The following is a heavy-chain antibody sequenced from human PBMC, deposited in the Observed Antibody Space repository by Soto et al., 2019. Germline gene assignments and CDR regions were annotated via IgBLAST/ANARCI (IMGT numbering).Heavy chain of an antibody. V-gene: IGHV3-30*18. D-gene: IGHD6-19*01. CDR3: AKGWQWLVQIYYYYGMDV. J-gene: IGHJ6*02. CDR1: GFTFSSYG. CDR2: ISYDGSNK. Sequence: PGGSLRLSCAASGFTFSSYGMHWVRQAPGKGLGWVAVISYDGSNKYYADSVKGRFTISRDNSKNTLYLQMNSLRAEDTAVYYCAKGWQWLVQIYYYYGMDVWGQGTTVTVSS.